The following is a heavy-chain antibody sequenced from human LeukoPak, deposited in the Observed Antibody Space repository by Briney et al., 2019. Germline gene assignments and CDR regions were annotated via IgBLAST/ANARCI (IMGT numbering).Heavy chain of an antibody. CDR1: GGSISSYY. CDR3: ARDPAYTAATYWYFDL. Sequence: SETLSLTCTVSGGSISSYYWSWIRQPPGKGLEWIGYIYYSGSTNYNPSLKSRVTISVDTSKNQFSLKLSSVTAADTAVYYCARDPAYTAATYWYFDLWGRGTLVTVSS. J-gene: IGHJ2*01. V-gene: IGHV4-59*01. CDR2: IYYSGST. D-gene: IGHD5-18*01.